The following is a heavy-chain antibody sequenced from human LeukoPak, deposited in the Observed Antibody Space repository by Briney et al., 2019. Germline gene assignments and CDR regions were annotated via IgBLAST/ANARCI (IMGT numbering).Heavy chain of an antibody. J-gene: IGHJ4*02. Sequence: SETLSLTCTVPGGSISSSSYYWGWIRQPPGKGLEWIGSIYYSGSTYYNPSLKSRVTISVDTSKNQFSLKLSSVTAADTAVYYCARSLGLQLRSPLFDYWGQGTLVTVSS. V-gene: IGHV4-39*01. CDR3: ARSLGLQLRSPLFDY. CDR2: IYYSGST. CDR1: GGSISSSSYY. D-gene: IGHD5-24*01.